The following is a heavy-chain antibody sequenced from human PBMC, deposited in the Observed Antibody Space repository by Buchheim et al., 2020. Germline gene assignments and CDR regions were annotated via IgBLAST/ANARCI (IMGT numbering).Heavy chain of an antibody. D-gene: IGHD6-13*01. CDR3: ARGQGGYSSSWYLYY. CDR2: INHSGST. Sequence: QVQLQQWGAGLLKPSETLSLTCAVYGGSFSGYYWSWIRQPPGKGLEWIGEINHSGSTNYNPSLKSRVTISGDTSKNQFSLKLSSVTAADTAVYYCARGQGGYSSSWYLYYWGQGTL. V-gene: IGHV4-34*01. CDR1: GGSFSGYY. J-gene: IGHJ4*02.